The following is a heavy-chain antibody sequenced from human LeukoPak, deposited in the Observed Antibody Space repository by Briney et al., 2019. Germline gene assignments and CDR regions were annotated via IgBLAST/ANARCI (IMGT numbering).Heavy chain of an antibody. J-gene: IGHJ6*03. D-gene: IGHD2-2*01. Sequence: SETLSLTCTVSGGSISSYYWSWIRQPAGKGLEWIGRIYTSGSTNYNPSLKSRVTMSVDTSKNQFSLKLSSVTAADTAVYYCARGVVPAGVYYYYMDVWGKGTTVTVSS. V-gene: IGHV4-4*07. CDR3: ARGVVPAGVYYYYMDV. CDR1: GGSISSYY. CDR2: IYTSGST.